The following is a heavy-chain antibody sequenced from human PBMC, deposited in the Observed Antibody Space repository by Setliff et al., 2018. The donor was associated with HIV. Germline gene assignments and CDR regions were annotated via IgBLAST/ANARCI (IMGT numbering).Heavy chain of an antibody. D-gene: IGHD6-13*01. CDR1: GYSISSGYY. J-gene: IGHJ6*03. Sequence: PSETLSLTCAVSGYSISSGYYWGWIRQPPGKGLEWLGSIYSSGSPSYNPSLSSRLTISVDTSKNHVSLRLSSVTAADTGVYYCARHRDPPGTSWIYYYYYMDLWGEGTTVTVSS. CDR2: IYSSGSP. CDR3: ARHRDPPGTSWIYYYYYMDL. V-gene: IGHV4-38-2*01.